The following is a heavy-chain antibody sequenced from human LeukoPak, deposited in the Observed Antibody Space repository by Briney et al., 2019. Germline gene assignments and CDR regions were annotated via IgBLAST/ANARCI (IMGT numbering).Heavy chain of an antibody. CDR3: ARTAIPLIAAAGTDY. Sequence: TSETLSLTCTVSGGSISSGGYYWSWIRQPPGKGLEWIGYIYHSGSTYYNPSLKSRVTISVDRSKNQFSLKLSSVTAADTAVYYCARTAIPLIAAAGTDYWGQGTLVTVSS. V-gene: IGHV4-30-2*01. D-gene: IGHD6-13*01. CDR1: GGSISSGGYY. CDR2: IYHSGST. J-gene: IGHJ4*02.